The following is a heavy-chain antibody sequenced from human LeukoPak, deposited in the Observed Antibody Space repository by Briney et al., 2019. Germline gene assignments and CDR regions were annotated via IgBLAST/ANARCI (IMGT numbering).Heavy chain of an antibody. J-gene: IGHJ4*02. CDR3: ARGRGGGKAANSPCY. CDR2: INPNSGGT. V-gene: IGHV1-2*02. CDR1: GYTFTGYY. Sequence: ASVKVSCKASGYTFTGYYTHWVRQAPGQGLEWMGWINPNSGGTNYAQKFQGRVTMTRDTSISTAYMELSRLRSDDTAVYYCARGRGGGKAANSPCYWGQGTLVTVSS. D-gene: IGHD3-10*01.